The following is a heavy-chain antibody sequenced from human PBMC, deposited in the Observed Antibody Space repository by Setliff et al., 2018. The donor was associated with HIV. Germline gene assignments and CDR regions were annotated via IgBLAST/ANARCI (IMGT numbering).Heavy chain of an antibody. D-gene: IGHD3-22*01. CDR2: IIPILGIA. J-gene: IGHJ4*02. V-gene: IGHV1-69*10. Sequence: GASVKVSCKASGGTFSSYAISWVRQAPGQGLEWMGGIIPILGIANYAQKFQGRVTITADKSTSTAYMELSSLRSDDTAVYYCARAGLGVVISTGTISLTPTFNPTFGSGERRPLDYWGQGTLVTVSS. CDR1: GGTFSSYA. CDR3: ARAGLGVVISTGTISLTPTFNPTFGSGERRPLDY.